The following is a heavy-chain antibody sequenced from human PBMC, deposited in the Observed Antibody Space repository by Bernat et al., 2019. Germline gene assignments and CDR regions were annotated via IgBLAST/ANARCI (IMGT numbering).Heavy chain of an antibody. V-gene: IGHV3-33*06. Sequence: QVQLVESGGGVVQPGRSLRLSCAASGFTFSSYGMHWVRQAPGKGLEWVAVIWYDGSNKYYADSVKGRFTISRDNSKNTLYLQMNSLRAEDTAVYYCAKTPSRDGYNSWYFDLWGRGTLVTVSS. CDR1: GFTFSSYG. D-gene: IGHD5-24*01. CDR3: AKTPSRDGYNSWYFDL. J-gene: IGHJ2*01. CDR2: IWYDGSNK.